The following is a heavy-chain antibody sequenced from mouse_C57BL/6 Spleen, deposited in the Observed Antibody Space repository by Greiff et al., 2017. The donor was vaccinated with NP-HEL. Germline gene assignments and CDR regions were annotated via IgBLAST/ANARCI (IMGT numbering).Heavy chain of an antibody. V-gene: IGHV3-6*01. Sequence: DVQLQESGPGLVKPSQSLSLTCSVTGYSITSGYYWNWIRQFPGNKLEWMGYISYDGSNNYNPSLKNRISITRDTSKNQFFLKLNSVTTEDAATYYCARSSNWGPFAYWGQGTLVTVAA. D-gene: IGHD4-1*01. CDR2: ISYDGSN. CDR3: ARSSNWGPFAY. CDR1: GYSITSGYY. J-gene: IGHJ3*01.